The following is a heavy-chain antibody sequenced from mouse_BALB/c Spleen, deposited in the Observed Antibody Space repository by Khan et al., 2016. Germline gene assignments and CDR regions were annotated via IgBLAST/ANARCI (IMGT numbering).Heavy chain of an antibody. CDR1: GYTFTDYY. Sequence: QVQLQQSGTELPRPGASVKLSCKASGYTFTDYYLHWVKQRTGQGLEWIGEIFPGSGITYYNEKFKGKASLTDDTSSSTAYMQLSSLTSEDSAVYFCARSYYGYFAMDYWGHGASVTVSS. CDR3: ARSYYGYFAMDY. J-gene: IGHJ4*01. CDR2: IFPGSGIT. D-gene: IGHD1-2*01. V-gene: IGHV1-77*01.